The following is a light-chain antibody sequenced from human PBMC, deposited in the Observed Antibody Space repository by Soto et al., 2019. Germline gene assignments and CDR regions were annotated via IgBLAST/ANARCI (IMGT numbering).Light chain of an antibody. CDR2: DAA. V-gene: IGKV3D-20*01. J-gene: IGKJ4*01. CDR1: QSVSSSF. Sequence: EIVLTQSPGTLSLSPGERATLSCGASQSVSSSFLAWYQQKPGLAPRLLVYDAASSATGIPHRLSGSSSGTKVTLTISRLVPDEVAVYYCQQYGSTPPLTFGGGTKVDIK. CDR3: QQYGSTPPLT.